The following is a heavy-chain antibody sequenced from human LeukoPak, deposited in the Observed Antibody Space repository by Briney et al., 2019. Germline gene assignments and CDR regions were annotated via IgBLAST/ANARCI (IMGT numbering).Heavy chain of an antibody. V-gene: IGHV1-46*01. Sequence: ASVTVSCKASGYTFTSYYVHWVRQAPGQGLEWMGIINPSGGSTSYAQKFQGRVTMATDTSTSTAYMELRSLRSDDTAVYYCARDRLETYYDFWSGRVRTYYFDYWGQGTLVTVSS. CDR1: GYTFTSYY. CDR2: INPSGGST. D-gene: IGHD3-3*01. CDR3: ARDRLETYYDFWSGRVRTYYFDY. J-gene: IGHJ4*02.